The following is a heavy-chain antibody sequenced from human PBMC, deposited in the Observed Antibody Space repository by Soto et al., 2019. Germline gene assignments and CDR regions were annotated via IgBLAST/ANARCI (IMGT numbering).Heavy chain of an antibody. V-gene: IGHV3-30-3*01. J-gene: IGHJ6*02. CDR3: ARDLSVIKDYYYSGIDV. CDR1: GFTFSSYA. Sequence: QVQLVESGGGVVQPGRSLRLSCAASGFTFSSYAMHWVRQAPGKGLEWVAVISYDGSNKYYADSVKGRFTISRDNSKNTLYLQMNSLRAEDTAVYYCARDLSVIKDYYYSGIDVWGQGTTVTVSS. CDR2: ISYDGSNK. D-gene: IGHD2-21*01.